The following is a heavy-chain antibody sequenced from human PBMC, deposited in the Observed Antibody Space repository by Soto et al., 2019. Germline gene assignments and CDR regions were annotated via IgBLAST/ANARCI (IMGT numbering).Heavy chain of an antibody. Sequence: ASVKVSCKASGGTFSSYTISWVRQAPGQGLEWMGRIIPILVIANYAQKFQGRVTITADKSTSTAYMELSSLRSEDTAMYYCTLSYGDSYYYYYGMDVWGQGTTVTVSS. CDR2: IIPILVIA. V-gene: IGHV1-69*02. CDR3: TLSYGDSYYYYYGMDV. J-gene: IGHJ6*02. CDR1: GGTFSSYT. D-gene: IGHD4-17*01.